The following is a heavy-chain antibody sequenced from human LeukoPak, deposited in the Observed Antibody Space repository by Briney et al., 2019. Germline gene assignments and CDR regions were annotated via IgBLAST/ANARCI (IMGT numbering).Heavy chain of an antibody. CDR2: IYHGGST. J-gene: IGHJ4*02. D-gene: IGHD5-18*01. V-gene: IGHV4-4*02. CDR3: ARFRGYSYVPDY. CDR1: GGSISSSNW. Sequence: PSETLSLTCAVSGGSISSSNWWSWVRQPPGKGLEWIGEIYHGGSTNYNPSLKSRVTISVDTSKNQFSLKLSSVTAADTAVYYCARFRGYSYVPDYWGQGTLVTVSS.